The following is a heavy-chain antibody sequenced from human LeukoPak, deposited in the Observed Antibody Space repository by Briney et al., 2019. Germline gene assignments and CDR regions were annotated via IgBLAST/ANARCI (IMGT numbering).Heavy chain of an antibody. Sequence: PGGSLRLSCAASGFTFSRQDMSWVRQAPGKGLEWVSGISAGDGSTNYGDSVKGRFTISRDNSKNTLYLHMNSLRVEDTAVYFCAKDSIRTSGWYHFDYWGQGALVTVPS. CDR3: AKDSIRTSGWYHFDY. V-gene: IGHV3-23*01. D-gene: IGHD6-19*01. CDR1: GFTFSRQD. J-gene: IGHJ4*02. CDR2: ISAGDGST.